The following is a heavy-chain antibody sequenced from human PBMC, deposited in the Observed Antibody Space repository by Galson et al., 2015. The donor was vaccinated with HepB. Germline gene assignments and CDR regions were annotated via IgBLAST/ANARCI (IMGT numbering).Heavy chain of an antibody. CDR3: ARDSSMVRGVLDY. J-gene: IGHJ4*02. CDR2: ISYDGSNK. CDR1: GFTFSSYA. V-gene: IGHV3-30*04. D-gene: IGHD3-10*01. Sequence: SLRLSCAASGFTFSSYAMHWVRQAPGKGLEWVAVISYDGSNKYYADSVKGRFTISRDNSKNTLYLQMNSLRAEDTAVYYCARDSSMVRGVLDYWGQGTLVTVSS.